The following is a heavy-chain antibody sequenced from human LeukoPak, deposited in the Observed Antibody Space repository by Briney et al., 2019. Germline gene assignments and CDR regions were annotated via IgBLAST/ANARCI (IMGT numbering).Heavy chain of an antibody. Sequence: SETLSLTCTVSGGSISSDSYYWAWIRQPPGKGLEWIASIYYSGSTYYNPSLKSRVTISVDTSRNQFSLKLSSVTAADTAVYYCARFTGWQLVDFDYWGQGTLVTVSS. CDR3: ARFTGWQLVDFDY. J-gene: IGHJ4*02. CDR1: GGSISSDSYY. CDR2: IYYSGST. V-gene: IGHV4-39*01. D-gene: IGHD6-6*01.